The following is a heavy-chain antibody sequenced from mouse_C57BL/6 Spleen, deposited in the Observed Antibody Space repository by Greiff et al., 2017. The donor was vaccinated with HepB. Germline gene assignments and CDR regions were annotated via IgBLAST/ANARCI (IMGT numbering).Heavy chain of an antibody. Sequence: EVKLVESGGGLVQPKGSLKLSCAASGFSFNTYAMNWVRQAPGKGLEWVARIRSKSNNYATYYADSVKDRFTISRDDSESMLYRQMNNLKTEDTAMYYCVRHEGIVYYAMDYWGQGTSVTVSS. CDR3: VRHEGIVYYAMDY. CDR1: GFSFNTYA. CDR2: IRSKSNNYAT. J-gene: IGHJ4*01. V-gene: IGHV10-1*01.